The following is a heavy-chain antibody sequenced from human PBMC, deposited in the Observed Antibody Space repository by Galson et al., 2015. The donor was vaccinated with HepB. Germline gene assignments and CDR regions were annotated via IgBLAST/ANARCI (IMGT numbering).Heavy chain of an antibody. CDR1: GYTFTSYG. D-gene: IGHD3-10*01. V-gene: IGHV1-18*01. J-gene: IGHJ5*02. Sequence: SVKVSCKASGYTFTSYGISWVRQAPGQGLEWMGWISAYNGNTNYAQKLQGRVTMTTDTSTSTAYMELRSLRSDDTAVYYCARVWYYYGSGSYLRFDPWGQGTLVTVSS. CDR3: ARVWYYYGSGSYLRFDP. CDR2: ISAYNGNT.